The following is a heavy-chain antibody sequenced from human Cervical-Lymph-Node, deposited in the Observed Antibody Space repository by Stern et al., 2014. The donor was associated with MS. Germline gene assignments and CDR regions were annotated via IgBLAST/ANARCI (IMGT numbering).Heavy chain of an antibody. CDR1: GFTFTSSA. Sequence: QLVESGPEVKKPGTSVKVSCKASGFTFTSSAVQWVRQARGQRLEWIGRIVVGSGNTNYAQKFQERVTITRDMSTSTAYMELSSLRSEDTAVYYCAARANYYDSPGDWFDPWGQGTLVTVSS. CDR2: IVVGSGNT. J-gene: IGHJ5*02. D-gene: IGHD3-22*01. V-gene: IGHV1-58*01. CDR3: AARANYYDSPGDWFDP.